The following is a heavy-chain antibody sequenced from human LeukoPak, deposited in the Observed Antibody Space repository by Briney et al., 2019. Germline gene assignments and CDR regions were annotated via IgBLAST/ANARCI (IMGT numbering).Heavy chain of an antibody. CDR3: ARDPNDYGDYVRDGLDY. J-gene: IGHJ4*02. CDR1: GFTFSSYS. D-gene: IGHD4-17*01. CDR2: ISSSSSYI. V-gene: IGHV3-21*05. Sequence: GGSLRLSCAASGFTFSSYSMNWVRQAPGKGLEWVSYISSSSSYIYYADSVKGRFTISRDNAKNSLYLQMNSLRAEDTAVYYCARDPNDYGDYVRDGLDYWGQGTLVTVSS.